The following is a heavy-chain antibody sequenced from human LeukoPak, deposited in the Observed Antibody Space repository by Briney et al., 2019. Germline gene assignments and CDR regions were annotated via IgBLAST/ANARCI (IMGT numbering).Heavy chain of an antibody. Sequence: GGSQRLSCAASGFTFSSYAMSWVRQAPGKGLEWVSAISGSGGSTYYADSVKGRFTISRDNSKNTLYLQMNSLRAEDTAVYYCVDYCSSTSCYIDYWGQGTLVTVSS. CDR3: VDYCSSTSCYIDY. CDR2: ISGSGGST. CDR1: GFTFSSYA. V-gene: IGHV3-23*01. D-gene: IGHD2-2*01. J-gene: IGHJ4*02.